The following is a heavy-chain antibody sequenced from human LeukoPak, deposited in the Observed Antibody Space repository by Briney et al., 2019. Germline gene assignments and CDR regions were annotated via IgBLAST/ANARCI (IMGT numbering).Heavy chain of an antibody. Sequence: GRSLRLSCAASGCTFSNYAMHWVRQAPGKGLEWVALISYDASSKYHADSVKGRFTISRDNSKNTLSLQMNSLRPEDTAVYYCARGGVVGGTTYRYFDYWGQGTLVTVSS. CDR3: ARGGVVGGTTYRYFDY. J-gene: IGHJ4*02. CDR1: GCTFSNYA. D-gene: IGHD1-26*01. V-gene: IGHV3-30*04. CDR2: ISYDASSK.